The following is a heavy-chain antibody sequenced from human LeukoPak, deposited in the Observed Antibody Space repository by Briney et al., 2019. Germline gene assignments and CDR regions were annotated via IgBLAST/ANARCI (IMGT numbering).Heavy chain of an antibody. Sequence: GGSLRLSCAASGVTLGDVWMSWVRQSPGKGLEWVGRIKRKSDGGTIDHAAPVKGRFTISRDDSKNTLYLQMNSLQIDDTAVYYCATGGHYFGSWGQGTLVTVSS. CDR1: GVTLGDVW. J-gene: IGHJ4*02. CDR2: IKRKSDGGTI. CDR3: ATGGHYFGS. D-gene: IGHD3-10*01. V-gene: IGHV3-15*01.